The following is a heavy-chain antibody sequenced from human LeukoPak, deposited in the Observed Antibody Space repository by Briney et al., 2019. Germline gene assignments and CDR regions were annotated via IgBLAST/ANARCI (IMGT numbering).Heavy chain of an antibody. CDR3: ATLVGATFYFDY. Sequence: RASVEVSCKVSGYTLTELSMHWVRQAPGKGLEWMGGFDPEDGETIYAQKFQGRVTMTEDTSTDTAYMELSSLRSEDTAVYYCATLVGATFYFDYWGQGTLVTVSS. D-gene: IGHD1-26*01. J-gene: IGHJ4*02. CDR1: GYTLTELS. CDR2: FDPEDGET. V-gene: IGHV1-24*01.